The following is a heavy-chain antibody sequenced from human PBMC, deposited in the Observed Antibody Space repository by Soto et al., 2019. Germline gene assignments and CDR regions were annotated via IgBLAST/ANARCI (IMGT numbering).Heavy chain of an antibody. Sequence: QLQESGPGLVKPSETLSLTCTVSLGSVNTADYFWAWIRQPPGKGLEFIGSIHSSGGTFHSPSLKSRVSISIDKSKNHFSLRLTSVTAGDTAVYFCASVVVGATRQSGSDHWGQGTLVTVS. D-gene: IGHD2-15*01. CDR1: LGSVNTADYF. V-gene: IGHV4-39*02. CDR3: ASVVVGATRQSGSDH. CDR2: IHSSGGT. J-gene: IGHJ4*02.